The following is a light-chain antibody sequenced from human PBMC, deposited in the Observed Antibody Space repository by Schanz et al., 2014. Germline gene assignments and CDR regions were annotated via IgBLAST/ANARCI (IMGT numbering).Light chain of an antibody. V-gene: IGKV3-11*01. CDR3: QQRSNYPLT. CDR2: GAS. J-gene: IGKJ4*01. Sequence: ETLMTQSPATLSVSPGGRATLSCRASQGIGSNLAWYRQKPGQAPSLLIYGASTRATGIPARFSGGGSGTDFTLTISSLEPEDFAVYYCQQRSNYPLTFGGGTKVESK. CDR1: QGIGSN.